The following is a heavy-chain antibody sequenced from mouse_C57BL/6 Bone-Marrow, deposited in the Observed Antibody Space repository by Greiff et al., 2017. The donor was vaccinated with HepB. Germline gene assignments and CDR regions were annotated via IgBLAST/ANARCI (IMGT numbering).Heavy chain of an antibody. V-gene: IGHV7-3*01. CDR1: GFTFTDYY. Sequence: EVQLVESGGGLVQPGGSLSLSCAASGFTFTDYYMSWVRQPPGKALEWLGFIRNKANGYTTEYSASVKGRFTISRDNSQSILYLQMNALRAEDSATYYCARYRITTVVEDWYFDVWGTGTTVTVSS. CDR2: IRNKANGYTT. J-gene: IGHJ1*03. CDR3: ARYRITTVVEDWYFDV. D-gene: IGHD1-1*01.